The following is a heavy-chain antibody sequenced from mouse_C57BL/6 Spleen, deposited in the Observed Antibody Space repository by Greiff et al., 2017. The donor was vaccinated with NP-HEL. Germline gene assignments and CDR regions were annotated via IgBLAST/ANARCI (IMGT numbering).Heavy chain of an antibody. D-gene: IGHD1-1*01. CDR2: IYPGDGDT. V-gene: IGHV1-82*01. Sequence: VQLQQSGPELVKPGASVKISCKASGYAFSSSWMNWVKQRPGKGLEWIGRIYPGDGDTNYNGKFKGKATLTADKSSSTAYMQLSSLTSEDSAVYFCARRREKTVLDYWGQGTTLTVSS. CDR3: ARRREKTVLDY. J-gene: IGHJ2*01. CDR1: GYAFSSSW.